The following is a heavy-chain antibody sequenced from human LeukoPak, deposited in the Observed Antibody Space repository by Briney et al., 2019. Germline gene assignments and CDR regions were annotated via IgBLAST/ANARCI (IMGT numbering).Heavy chain of an antibody. Sequence: GGSLRLSCAASGLTFSGYSMNWVRQAPGKGLEWISYISSSSDIIYNADSVKGRVTVSRDNAKNSVYLQMNSLRAEDTAVYYCARDPNVVIVSASCFDYWGQGTLVTVSS. CDR2: ISSSSDII. D-gene: IGHD2-15*01. V-gene: IGHV3-48*04. J-gene: IGHJ4*02. CDR3: ARDPNVVIVSASCFDY. CDR1: GLTFSGYS.